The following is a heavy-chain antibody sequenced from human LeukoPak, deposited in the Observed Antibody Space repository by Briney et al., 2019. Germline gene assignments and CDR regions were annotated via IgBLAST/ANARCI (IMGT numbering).Heavy chain of an antibody. CDR2: ISSSSSYI. CDR1: GFTFSSYS. V-gene: IGHV3-21*01. Sequence: PGGSLRLSCAASGFTFSSYSMNWVRRAPGKGLEWDSSISSSSSYIYYADSVKGRFTISRDNAKNSLYLQMNSLRAEDTAVYYCARDPRAYSSGWYDYYYYGMDVWGKGTTVTVSS. J-gene: IGHJ6*04. CDR3: ARDPRAYSSGWYDYYYYGMDV. D-gene: IGHD6-19*01.